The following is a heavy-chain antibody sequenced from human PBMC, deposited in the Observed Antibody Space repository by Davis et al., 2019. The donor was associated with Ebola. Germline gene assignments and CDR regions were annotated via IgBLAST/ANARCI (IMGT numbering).Heavy chain of an antibody. CDR2: IYPGDSDT. CDR1: GYSFTSYW. J-gene: IGHJ4*02. V-gene: IGHV5-51*01. Sequence: GESLKIPCKGSGYSFTSYWIGWVRQMPGKGLEWMGIIYPGDSDTKYSPSFQGQVTISADKSISTAYLQWSSLKASDTAMYYCARSYDYSNYGYWYWGQGTLVTVSS. D-gene: IGHD4-11*01. CDR3: ARSYDYSNYGYWY.